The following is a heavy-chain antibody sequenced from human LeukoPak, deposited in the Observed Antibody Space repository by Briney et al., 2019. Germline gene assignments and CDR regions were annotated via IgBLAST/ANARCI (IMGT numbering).Heavy chain of an antibody. Sequence: GGSLRLSCAASGFTFSSYEMNWVRQAPGKPLEWVSAISGSGGSTYYADSVKGRFTISRDNSKNTLYLQMNSLRAEDTAVYYCAKDFARSFIAGYFDYWGQGTLVTVSS. J-gene: IGHJ4*02. V-gene: IGHV3-23*01. CDR2: ISGSGGST. D-gene: IGHD3-10*01. CDR3: AKDFARSFIAGYFDY. CDR1: GFTFSSYE.